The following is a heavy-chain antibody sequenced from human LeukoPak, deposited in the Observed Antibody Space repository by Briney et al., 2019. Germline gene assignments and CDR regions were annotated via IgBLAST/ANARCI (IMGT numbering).Heavy chain of an antibody. CDR1: GFTFSSYS. D-gene: IGHD3-16*02. V-gene: IGHV3-21*01. CDR2: ISSSSGYI. Sequence: GGSLRLSCAASGFTFSSYSMNWVRQAPGKGLEWVSSISSSSGYIYYADSVKGRFTISRDNAKNSLYLQMNSLRAEDTAVYYCARGMMITFGGVIDYFDYWGQGTLVTVSS. J-gene: IGHJ4*02. CDR3: ARGMMITFGGVIDYFDY.